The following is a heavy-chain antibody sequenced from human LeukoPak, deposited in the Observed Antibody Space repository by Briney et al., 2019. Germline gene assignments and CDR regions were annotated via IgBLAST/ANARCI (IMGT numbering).Heavy chain of an antibody. J-gene: IGHJ3*02. CDR2: IYGNASKT. CDR3: AKDRVPDNGWNFDM. V-gene: IGHV3-23*01. CDR1: GFTFTTYT. D-gene: IGHD1-1*01. Sequence: GGSLRLSCAASGFTFTTYTISGVRQAPWKGLDWVSSIYGNASKTFYADSVRGRFTISRDSSKSMVYLQMHGLRVDDTSLYYCAKDRVPDNGWNFDMSGQGRMVIVSA.